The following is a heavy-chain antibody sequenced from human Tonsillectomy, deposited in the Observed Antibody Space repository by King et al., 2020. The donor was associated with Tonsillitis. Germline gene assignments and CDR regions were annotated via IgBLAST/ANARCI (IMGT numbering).Heavy chain of an antibody. V-gene: IGHV4-34*01. CDR2: INHSGST. CDR1: GGSFSGYY. CDR3: ARGGYYDSSGYSDFDY. J-gene: IGHJ4*02. D-gene: IGHD3-22*01. Sequence: VQLQQWGAGLLKPSETLSLTCAVYGGSFSGYYWSWIRQPPGKGLEWIGEINHSGSTNYNPSLKSRVTLSVDTSKNQFSLKLSSVTAADTAVYYCARGGYYDSSGYSDFDYWGQGTLVTVSS.